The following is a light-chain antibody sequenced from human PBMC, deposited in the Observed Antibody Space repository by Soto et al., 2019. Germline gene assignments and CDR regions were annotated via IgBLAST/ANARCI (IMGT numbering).Light chain of an antibody. Sequence: EIVLTQSPGTLSLSPGERATLSCRASQSVRSNYLAWYQRKPGQAPRLLIYGASTRATGITVRFSGTGSGTDFILTISRLEPEDFAVYYCQQYEGSPYTFGQGNKLEIK. CDR2: GAS. J-gene: IGKJ2*01. V-gene: IGKV3-20*01. CDR1: QSVRSNY. CDR3: QQYEGSPYT.